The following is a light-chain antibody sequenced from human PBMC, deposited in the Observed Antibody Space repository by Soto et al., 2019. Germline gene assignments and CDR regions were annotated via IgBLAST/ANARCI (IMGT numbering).Light chain of an antibody. J-gene: IGLJ1*01. V-gene: IGLV2-14*01. Sequence: QSVLTPPASVSGSPGQSITISCTETSSDVGGYNYVSWYQQHPGKAPKLMIYDVSNRPSGVSNRFSGSKSGNTASLTISGLQAEDEADYYCSSYTSSSTPYVFGTGTKVTVL. CDR2: DVS. CDR3: SSYTSSSTPYV. CDR1: SSDVGGYNY.